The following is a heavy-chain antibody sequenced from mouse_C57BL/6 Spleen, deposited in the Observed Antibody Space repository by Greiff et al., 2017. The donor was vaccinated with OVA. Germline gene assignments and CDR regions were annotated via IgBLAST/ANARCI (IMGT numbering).Heavy chain of an antibody. CDR1: GYTFTDYN. CDR3: AREGESMMVPWFAY. CDR2: INPNNGGT. J-gene: IGHJ3*01. Sequence: EVQLQQSGPELVKPGASVKIPCKASGYTFTDYNMDWVKQSHGKSLEWIGDINPNNGGTIYNQKFKGKATLTVDKSSSTAYMELRSLTSEDTAVYYCAREGESMMVPWFAYWGQGTLVTVSA. D-gene: IGHD2-3*01. V-gene: IGHV1-18*01.